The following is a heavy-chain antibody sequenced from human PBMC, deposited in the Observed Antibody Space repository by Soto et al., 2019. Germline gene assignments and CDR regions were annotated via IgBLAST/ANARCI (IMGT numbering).Heavy chain of an antibody. CDR2: ISYDEDNI. V-gene: IGHV3-30*18. CDR1: GFTFSNYG. J-gene: IGHJ2*01. Sequence: QVQLVESGGGVVQPGQSLRLACVGSGFTFSNYGMHWVHQAPGEGLEWVAVISYDEDNIYYADSVKGRFTISRDNSKDTLYLQMNSLRPEDTAVYFCAKSGTTVTTFWYFDLWGRGTLVTVSS. D-gene: IGHD4-17*01. CDR3: AKSGTTVTTFWYFDL.